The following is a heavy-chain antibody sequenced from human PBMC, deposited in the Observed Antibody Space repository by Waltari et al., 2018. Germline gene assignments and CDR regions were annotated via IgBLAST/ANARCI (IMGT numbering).Heavy chain of an antibody. CDR1: GVSISSSSSY. J-gene: IGHJ4*02. CDR2: IYYSGST. D-gene: IGHD2-15*01. Sequence: QLQLQESGPGLVKPSETLSLTCTVSGVSISSSSSYWGWIRQPPGKGLEWMGSIYYSGSTYYNPSRKSRVTISVDTSNNQFSLKLSAVTAADTAGYYCARTGGCSGGSCYFDYWGQGTLVTVSS. CDR3: ARTGGCSGGSCYFDY. V-gene: IGHV4-39*01.